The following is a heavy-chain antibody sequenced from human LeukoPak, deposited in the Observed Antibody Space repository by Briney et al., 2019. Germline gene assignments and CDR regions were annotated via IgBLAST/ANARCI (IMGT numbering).Heavy chain of an antibody. CDR3: ARDYGTTISYYYGMDV. CDR2: ISGSGDST. V-gene: IGHV3-23*01. D-gene: IGHD3-3*01. Sequence: SGGSLRLSCAASGFTFSTFAMNWVRQAPGKGLEWVSAISGSGDSTYFGDSVKGRFTISRDNSKSVLYLQMNTLRAEDTAVYYCARDYGTTISYYYGMDVWGQGTTVTVSS. J-gene: IGHJ6*02. CDR1: GFTFSTFA.